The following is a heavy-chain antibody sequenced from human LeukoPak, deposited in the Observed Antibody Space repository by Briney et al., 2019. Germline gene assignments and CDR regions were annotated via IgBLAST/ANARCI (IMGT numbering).Heavy chain of an antibody. V-gene: IGHV3-30*04. Sequence: GRSLRLSCAASGFTFSSYAMHWVRQAPGKGLEWVAVISYDGSNKYYADSVKGRFTISRDNSKNTLCLQMNSLRAEDTAVYYCAREQWLVQSHFQHWGQGTLVTVSS. J-gene: IGHJ1*01. CDR2: ISYDGSNK. CDR1: GFTFSSYA. D-gene: IGHD6-19*01. CDR3: AREQWLVQSHFQH.